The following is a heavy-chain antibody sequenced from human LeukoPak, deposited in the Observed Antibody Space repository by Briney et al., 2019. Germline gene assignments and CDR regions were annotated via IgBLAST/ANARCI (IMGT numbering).Heavy chain of an antibody. D-gene: IGHD3-22*01. CDR2: IYYSGST. J-gene: IGHJ5*02. Sequence: ASETLSLTCTVSGGSISSNTYYWDWIRQPPGKGLEWIGYIYYSGSTNYNPSLMSRVTISVDTSKNQFFLKMSSVTAADTAVYYCARSGYYDSGVYNWWFDPWGQGTLVTVSS. CDR1: GGSISSNTYY. CDR3: ARSGYYDSGVYNWWFDP. V-gene: IGHV4-61*05.